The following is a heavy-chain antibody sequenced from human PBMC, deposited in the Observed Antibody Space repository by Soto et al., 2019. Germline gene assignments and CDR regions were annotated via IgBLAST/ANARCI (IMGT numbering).Heavy chain of an antibody. V-gene: IGHV1-69*13. J-gene: IGHJ4*02. CDR1: GGTFGSYA. Sequence: SVKVSCKASGGTFGSYAISWVRQAPGQGLEWMGGIIPIFGTANYAQKFQGRVTITADESTSTAYMELSSLRSEDTAVYYCAIADSGSYSSFDYWGQGTLVTVSS. CDR3: AIADSGSYSSFDY. D-gene: IGHD1-26*01. CDR2: IIPIFGTA.